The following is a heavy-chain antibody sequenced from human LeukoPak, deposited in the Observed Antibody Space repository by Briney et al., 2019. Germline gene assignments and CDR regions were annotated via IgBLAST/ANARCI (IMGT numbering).Heavy chain of an antibody. V-gene: IGHV4-34*01. CDR3: ASGPTLTGDSAYYYYYYGMDV. CDR1: GGSFSGYY. CDR2: INHSGST. D-gene: IGHD7-27*01. J-gene: IGHJ6*02. Sequence: PSETLSLTCAVYGGSFSGYYWSWIRQPPGKGLEWIGEINHSGSTNYNPSLTSRVTISVDTSKNQFSLKLSSVTAADTAVYYCASGPTLTGDSAYYYYYYGMDVWGQGTTVTVSS.